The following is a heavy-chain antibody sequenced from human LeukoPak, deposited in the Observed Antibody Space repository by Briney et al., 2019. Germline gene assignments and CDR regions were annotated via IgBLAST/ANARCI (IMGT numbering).Heavy chain of an antibody. Sequence: GGSLRLSCAASGFTFSSYSMNWVRQAPGKRLEWVSYISSSIITIYYADSVKGRFTISRDNAKNSLYLQMNSLRAEDTAVYHCAREFRGVISYFDYWGQGTLVTVSS. CDR1: GFTFSSYS. J-gene: IGHJ4*02. V-gene: IGHV3-48*01. CDR2: ISSSIITI. CDR3: AREFRGVISYFDY. D-gene: IGHD3-10*01.